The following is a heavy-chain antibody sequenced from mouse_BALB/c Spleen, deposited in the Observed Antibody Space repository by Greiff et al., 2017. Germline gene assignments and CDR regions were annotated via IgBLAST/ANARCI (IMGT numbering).Heavy chain of an antibody. CDR3: ARHDGYYLFDY. Sequence: VESGGGLVQPGGSRKLSCAASGFTFSSFGMYWVRQAPEKGLEWVAYISSGSSTIYYADTVKGRFTISRDNPKNTLFLQMTSLRSEDTAMYYCARHDGYYLFDYWGQGTTLTVSS. V-gene: IGHV5-17*02. D-gene: IGHD2-3*01. J-gene: IGHJ2*01. CDR1: GFTFSSFG. CDR2: ISSGSSTI.